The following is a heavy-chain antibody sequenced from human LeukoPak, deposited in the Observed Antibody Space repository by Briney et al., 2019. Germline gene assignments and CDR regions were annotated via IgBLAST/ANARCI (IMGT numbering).Heavy chain of an antibody. Sequence: ASVKVSCTASGYTFTGYYMHWVRQAPGQGLEWMGWINPNSGGTNYAQKVQGRVTMTRDTSIHTAYMELSRLRSDDTAVYYCARDFIAARRPEDYWGQGTLVTVSS. V-gene: IGHV1-2*02. CDR1: GYTFTGYY. J-gene: IGHJ4*02. CDR3: ARDFIAARRPEDY. D-gene: IGHD6-6*01. CDR2: INPNSGGT.